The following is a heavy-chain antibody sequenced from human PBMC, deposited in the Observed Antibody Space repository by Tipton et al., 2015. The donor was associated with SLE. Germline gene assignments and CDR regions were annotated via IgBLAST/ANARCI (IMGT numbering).Heavy chain of an antibody. V-gene: IGHV3-74*01. CDR3: AREVVVPAAIRDSYIMAV. Sequence: GSLRLSCAASGFTFSSYWMHWVRQAPGKGLVWVSHINSDGSTTSYADSVKGRFTISRDNAKNTLYLQMNSLRAEDTVVYFCAREVVVPAAIRDSYIMAVWGQGTTVTVSS. D-gene: IGHD2-2*01. CDR1: GFTFSSYW. CDR2: INSDGSTT. J-gene: IGHJ6*02.